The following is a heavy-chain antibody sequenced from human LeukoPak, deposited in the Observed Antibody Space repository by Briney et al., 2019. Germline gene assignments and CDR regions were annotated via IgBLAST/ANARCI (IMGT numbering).Heavy chain of an antibody. D-gene: IGHD6-13*01. V-gene: IGHV3-23*01. CDR2: ISGSGGST. CDR1: GFTFSSYA. J-gene: IGHJ4*02. Sequence: GGSLRLSCAASGFTFSSYAMSWVRQAPGKGLEWVSAISGSGGSTYYADSVKGRFTISRDNSKNTVYLQMNGLRDEDTAVYYCAKGGSSWSRWDYWGQGTLVTVSS. CDR3: AKGGSSWSRWDY.